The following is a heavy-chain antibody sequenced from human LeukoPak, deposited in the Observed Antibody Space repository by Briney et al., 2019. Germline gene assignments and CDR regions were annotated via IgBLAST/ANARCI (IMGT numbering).Heavy chain of an antibody. J-gene: IGHJ4*02. V-gene: IGHV4-61*02. Sequence: SETLSLTCTVSGGSISSGSYYWSWIRQPAGKGLEWIGRIYTSGSTNYNPSLKSRVTISVDTSKNQFSLKLSFVTAADTAVYYCARGYYGSGSSFDYWGQGTLVTVSS. D-gene: IGHD3-10*01. CDR3: ARGYYGSGSSFDY. CDR2: IYTSGST. CDR1: GGSISSGSYY.